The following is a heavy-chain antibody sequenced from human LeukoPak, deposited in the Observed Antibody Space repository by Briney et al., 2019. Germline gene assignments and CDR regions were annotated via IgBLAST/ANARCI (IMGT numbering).Heavy chain of an antibody. CDR1: GFTFSSYS. Sequence: GGSLRLSCAASGFTFSSYSMNWVRQAPGKGLEWVSSISSSSSYIYYADSVKGRFTISRDNAKNSLYLQMNSLRAEDTAVYYCARAAPAYYGMDVWGQGTTVTVSS. CDR3: ARAAPAYYGMDV. CDR2: ISSSSSYI. J-gene: IGHJ6*02. V-gene: IGHV3-21*01.